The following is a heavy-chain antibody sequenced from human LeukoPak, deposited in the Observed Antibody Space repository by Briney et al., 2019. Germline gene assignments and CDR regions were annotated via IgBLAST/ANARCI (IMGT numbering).Heavy chain of an antibody. J-gene: IGHJ4*02. CDR2: ISYDGSNK. D-gene: IGHD6-19*01. CDR3: ARDQRGYSSGWSTPDY. CDR1: GFTFSRYA. Sequence: GGSLRLSCAASGFTFSRYAMHWVRQAPGKGLEWVAVISYDGSNKYYADSAKGRFTISRDNSKNTLYLQMNSLRAEDTAVYYCARDQRGYSSGWSTPDYWGQGTLVTVSS. V-gene: IGHV3-30-3*01.